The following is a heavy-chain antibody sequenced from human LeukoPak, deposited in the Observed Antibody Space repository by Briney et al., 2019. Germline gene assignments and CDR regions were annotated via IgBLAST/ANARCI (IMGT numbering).Heavy chain of an antibody. CDR2: IYPGDSDT. V-gene: IGHV5-51*01. D-gene: IGHD4-17*01. Sequence: GESLTLSCKGSGYIFTNYWIGWVRQMPGKGLEWMGIIYPGDSDTIYSPSFQGQVTISADKSKSTAYLQWSSLKASDTAMYYCARRGHDYGDYGTLSNWFDPWGQGTLVTVSS. CDR1: GYIFTNYW. J-gene: IGHJ5*02. CDR3: ARRGHDYGDYGTLSNWFDP.